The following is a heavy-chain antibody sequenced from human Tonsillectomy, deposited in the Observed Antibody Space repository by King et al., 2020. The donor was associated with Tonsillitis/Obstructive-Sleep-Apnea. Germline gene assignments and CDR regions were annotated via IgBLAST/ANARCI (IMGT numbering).Heavy chain of an antibody. D-gene: IGHD3-22*01. Sequence: VQLVESGGGLVKPGGSLRLSCAASGFTFSDYYMSWIRQAPGKGLEWVSYISSSSSYTNYADSVKGRFTISRDNAKNSLYLQMNSLRAEDTAVYYCAKSLREYYYDSIYYYYMDVWGKGTTVTVSS. J-gene: IGHJ6*03. CDR1: GFTFSDYY. CDR2: ISSSSSYT. V-gene: IGHV3-11*05. CDR3: AKSLREYYYDSIYYYYMDV.